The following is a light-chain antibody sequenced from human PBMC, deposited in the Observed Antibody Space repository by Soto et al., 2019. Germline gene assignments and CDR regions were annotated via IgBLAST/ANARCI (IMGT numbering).Light chain of an antibody. V-gene: IGLV2-8*01. CDR2: EVS. CDR1: SSDVGGYNY. Sequence: QSALTKPPSASGSPGQSVTISCTGTSSDVGGYNYVSWYQQHPGKAPKLMIYEVSKRPSGVPDRFSGSKSGNTASLTVSGLQAEDEADYYCSSYAGSNNVVFGGGTKGTVL. CDR3: SSYAGSNNVV. J-gene: IGLJ2*01.